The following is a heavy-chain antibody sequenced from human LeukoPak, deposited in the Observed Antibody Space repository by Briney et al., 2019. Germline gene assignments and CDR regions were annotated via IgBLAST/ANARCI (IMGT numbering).Heavy chain of an antibody. V-gene: IGHV4-61*02. CDR2: IYTSGST. CDR1: GGSISSGSYY. D-gene: IGHD6-6*01. CDR3: ARSSIAARGYYYYMDV. Sequence: SQTLSLTCTVSGGSISSGSYYWSRIRQPAGKGLEWIGRIYTSGSTNYNPSLKSRVTISVDTSKNQFSLKLSSVTAADTAVYYCARSSIAARGYYYYMDVWGKGTTVTVSS. J-gene: IGHJ6*03.